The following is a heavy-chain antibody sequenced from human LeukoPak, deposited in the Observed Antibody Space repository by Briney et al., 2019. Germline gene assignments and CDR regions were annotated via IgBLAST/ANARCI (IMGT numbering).Heavy chain of an antibody. CDR3: AKDGVDHDFWSGYFHVDY. V-gene: IGHV3-23*01. D-gene: IGHD3-3*01. CDR1: GYTLNIFP. CDR2: ICGSGTST. J-gene: IGHJ4*02. Sequence: PGGSLRLSCAPSGYTLNIFPIACVRQAPGEGLECVSAICGSGTSTYYADSVRGRFTISRDNSKNTLYMQMNNMRAEDTAVYYCAKDGVDHDFWSGYFHVDYWGQGILVTVSS.